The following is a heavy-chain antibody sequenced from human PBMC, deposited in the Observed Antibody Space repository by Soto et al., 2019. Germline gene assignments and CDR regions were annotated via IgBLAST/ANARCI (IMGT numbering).Heavy chain of an antibody. D-gene: IGHD2-15*01. Sequence: QVQLVQSGAEVKKPGASVKVSCKASGYTFTGYYMHWVRQAPGQGLEWMGWINPNSGGTNYAQKFQGWVTMTRDTSISTAYMELSRLRSDDTAVYYCARAVVVAATPSEYWFDPWGQGTLVTVSS. CDR2: INPNSGGT. CDR3: ARAVVVAATPSEYWFDP. CDR1: GYTFTGYY. V-gene: IGHV1-2*04. J-gene: IGHJ5*02.